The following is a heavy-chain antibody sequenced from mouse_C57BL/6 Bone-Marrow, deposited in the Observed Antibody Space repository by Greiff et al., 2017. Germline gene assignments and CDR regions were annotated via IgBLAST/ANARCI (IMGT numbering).Heavy chain of an antibody. CDR3: ARGLGIGPPWYFDV. J-gene: IGHJ1*03. D-gene: IGHD3-3*01. CDR2: IDPSDSYT. CDR1: GYTFTSYW. V-gene: IGHV1-69*01. Sequence: QVHLQQPGAELVMPGASVKLSCKASGYTFTSYWMHWVKQRPGQGLEWIGEIDPSDSYTNYNQKFKGKSTLTVDKSSSTAYMQLSSLTSQDSAVSDCARGLGIGPPWYFDVWGTGTTVTVSS.